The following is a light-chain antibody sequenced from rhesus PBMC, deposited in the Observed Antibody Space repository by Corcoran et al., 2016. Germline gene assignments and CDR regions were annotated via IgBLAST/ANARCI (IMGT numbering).Light chain of an antibody. J-gene: IGKJ2*01. CDR2: RAS. V-gene: IGKV1-69*01. Sequence: DIQMTQSPSSLSASVGDRVTITCRASQGINNWLAWYQQKPGKAPKLLMYRASNLETGVPSRVSGSGSGTDFTLPLSSLQPDDIATYYCQPHAHSPFSFGQGTKVDLK. CDR1: QGINNW. CDR3: QPHAHSPFS.